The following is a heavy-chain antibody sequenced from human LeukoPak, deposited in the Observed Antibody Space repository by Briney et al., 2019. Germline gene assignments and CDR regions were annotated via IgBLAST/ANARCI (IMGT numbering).Heavy chain of an antibody. CDR2: IYYSGST. CDR3: ARVIRAAAGPDFDH. J-gene: IGHJ4*02. CDR1: GGSVSSGSYY. V-gene: IGHV4-61*01. Sequence: SETLSLTCTVSGGSVSSGSYYWSWIRQPPGKGLEWIGYIYYSGSTNYNPSLKSRVTISVGTSKNQFSLKLSSVTTADTAVYYCARVIRAAAGPDFDHWGQGTLVTVSS. D-gene: IGHD6-13*01.